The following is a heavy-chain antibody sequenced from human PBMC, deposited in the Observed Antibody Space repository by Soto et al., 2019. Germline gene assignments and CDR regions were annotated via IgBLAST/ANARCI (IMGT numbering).Heavy chain of an antibody. Sequence: QVQLEQSGGGVVQPATSLRLSCVASGFTFSSNGMHWVRQAPGKGLEWVAVIWYDGSNKYYADSVEGRFTISRDNSKNRLFLQMNSLRPEDTAVYYCARWGYYKKLDYWGQGALVTVAS. CDR1: GFTFSSNG. D-gene: IGHD2-15*01. V-gene: IGHV3-33*01. CDR2: IWYDGSNK. CDR3: ARWGYYKKLDY. J-gene: IGHJ4*02.